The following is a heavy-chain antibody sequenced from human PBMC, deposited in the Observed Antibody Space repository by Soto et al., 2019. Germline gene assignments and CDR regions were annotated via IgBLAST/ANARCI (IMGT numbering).Heavy chain of an antibody. Sequence: PVGSLRLSGAASGFTFSSYAMHWVRQARGKGLEWVAVISYDGSNKYYADSVKGRFTISRDNSKNTLYLQMNSLRAEDTAVYYCARDQQLVSDDAFDIWGQGTMVTVSS. D-gene: IGHD6-13*01. J-gene: IGHJ3*02. CDR2: ISYDGSNK. V-gene: IGHV3-30-3*01. CDR3: ARDQQLVSDDAFDI. CDR1: GFTFSSYA.